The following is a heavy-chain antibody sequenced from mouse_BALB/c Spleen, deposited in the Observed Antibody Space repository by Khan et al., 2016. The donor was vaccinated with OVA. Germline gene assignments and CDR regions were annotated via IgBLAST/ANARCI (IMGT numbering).Heavy chain of an antibody. J-gene: IGHJ3*01. CDR3: ARSGQLGLRGGFTY. CDR2: INPSNDYT. CDR1: GYTFTTYT. Sequence: QVQLKESGAELARPGASVKMSCKTSGYTFTTYTLHWVKQRPGRSLVWIGYINPSNDYTNYNQKFKDKSTLTADKSSSTAYMQLSSLTSEDSAVYYCARSGQLGLRGGFTYWGQGTLVTVSA. D-gene: IGHD3-2*01. V-gene: IGHV1-4*01.